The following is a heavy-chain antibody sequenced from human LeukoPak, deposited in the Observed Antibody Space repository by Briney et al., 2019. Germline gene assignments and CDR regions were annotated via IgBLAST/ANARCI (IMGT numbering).Heavy chain of an antibody. CDR2: MNPNSGNT. CDR1: GYTFTMYD. Sequence: GASVKVSCKASGYTFTMYDINWVRQAAGQGGEWMGWMNPNSGNTGYAQKFQGRVTMTRNTSISTAYMELSSLRSEDTAVYYCARSRAGGKRYYYYGMDVWGQGTTVTVSS. D-gene: IGHD3-16*01. CDR3: ARSRAGGKRYYYYGMDV. V-gene: IGHV1-8*01. J-gene: IGHJ6*02.